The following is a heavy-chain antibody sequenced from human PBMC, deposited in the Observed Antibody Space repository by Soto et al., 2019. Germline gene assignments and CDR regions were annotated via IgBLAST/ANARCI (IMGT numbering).Heavy chain of an antibody. CDR1: SDSSNSYD. V-gene: IGHV4-59*01. J-gene: IGHJ4*02. CDR3: ATSFGGNLRDS. CDR2: VYYSGDTYYSGST. Sequence: SETLSLTCTVSSDSSNSYDWNWIRQPPGKRLEWIGYVYYSGDTYYSGSTNYNPSLRSRVTISVGTSKNPFSLRLNSVPAADTAVYYCATSFGGNLRDSGGQGTLVTVS. D-gene: IGHD2-21*02.